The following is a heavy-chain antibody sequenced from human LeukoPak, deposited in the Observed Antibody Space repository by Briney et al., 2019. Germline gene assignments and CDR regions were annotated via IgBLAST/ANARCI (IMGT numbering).Heavy chain of an antibody. Sequence: GRSLRLSCAASGFTFSSFAMTWVRQAPGQGLEWVSTISNSGDSTYYADSVKSRFTISRGNSKNTLFLQMNSLRAEDTALYYCAKAIYDFWTGGPSSWGQGTLVTVSS. D-gene: IGHD3-3*01. J-gene: IGHJ4*02. CDR1: GFTFSSFA. CDR2: ISNSGDST. CDR3: AKAIYDFWTGGPSS. V-gene: IGHV3-23*01.